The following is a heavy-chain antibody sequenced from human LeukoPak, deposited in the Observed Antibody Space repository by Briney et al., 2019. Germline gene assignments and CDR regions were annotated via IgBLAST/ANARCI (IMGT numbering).Heavy chain of an antibody. Sequence: PGESLKISCKGSGYRFTSYWIGWVRQMPGKGLEWMGFIYPGDSDTRYSPSFQGQVTISAGKSMSTAYLQWSSLKASDTAMYYCARRRGRYSGDAFDIWGQGTMVTVSS. D-gene: IGHD1-26*01. J-gene: IGHJ3*02. V-gene: IGHV5-51*01. CDR3: ARRRGRYSGDAFDI. CDR1: GYRFTSYW. CDR2: IYPGDSDT.